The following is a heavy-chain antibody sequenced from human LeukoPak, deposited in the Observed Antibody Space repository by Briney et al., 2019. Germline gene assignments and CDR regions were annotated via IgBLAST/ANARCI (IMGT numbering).Heavy chain of an antibody. Sequence: GGSLRLSCAASGFTFSSYGMSWVRQAPGKGLEWVSAISGSGGSTYYADSVKGRFTISRDNSKNTLYLQMNSLRAEDTAVYYCARREAARGRWFDPWGQGTLVTVSS. V-gene: IGHV3-23*01. CDR1: GFTFSSYG. D-gene: IGHD2-15*01. J-gene: IGHJ5*02. CDR2: ISGSGGST. CDR3: ARREAARGRWFDP.